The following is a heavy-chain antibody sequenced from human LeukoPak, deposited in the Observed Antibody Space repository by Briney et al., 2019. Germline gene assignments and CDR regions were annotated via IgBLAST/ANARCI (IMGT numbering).Heavy chain of an antibody. CDR3: ARGGMIKVDP. Sequence: SETLSLTCTVSDDSITMYYWTWIRQPPGKGLEWIGHISTTGSTNYNPSLKSRVTISVDTSKNQFSLKLSSVTAADTAVYYCARGGMIKVDPWGQGTLVTVSS. V-gene: IGHV4-4*08. J-gene: IGHJ5*02. CDR1: DDSITMYY. D-gene: IGHD3-16*01. CDR2: ISTTGST.